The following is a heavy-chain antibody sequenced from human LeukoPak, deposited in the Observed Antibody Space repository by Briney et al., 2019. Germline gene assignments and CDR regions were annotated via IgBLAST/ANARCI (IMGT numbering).Heavy chain of an antibody. CDR2: ISGSGGST. J-gene: IGHJ6*03. CDR3: AKGRKYYYYYYMDV. Sequence: PGGSLRLSCAASGFTFSSYAMSWVRQAPGKGLEWVSAISGSGGSTYYADSVKGRFTISRDNSKNTLYLQMNSLRAEDTAAYYCAKGRKYYYYYYMDVWGKGTTVTVSS. CDR1: GFTFSSYA. V-gene: IGHV3-23*01.